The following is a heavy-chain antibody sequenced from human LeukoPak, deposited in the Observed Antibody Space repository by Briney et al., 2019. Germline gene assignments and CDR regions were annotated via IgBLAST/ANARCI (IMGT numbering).Heavy chain of an antibody. V-gene: IGHV3-23*01. CDR2: ISGSGGST. J-gene: IGHJ6*02. Sequence: GSLRLSCAASGFTFSSYAMSWVRQAPGKGLEWVSAISGSGGSTYYADSVKGRFTISRDNSKNTLYLQMNSLRAEDTAVHYCAKGLTTVTPGYYYGMDVWGQGTTVTVSS. CDR3: AKGLTTVTPGYYYGMDV. D-gene: IGHD4-17*01. CDR1: GFTFSSYA.